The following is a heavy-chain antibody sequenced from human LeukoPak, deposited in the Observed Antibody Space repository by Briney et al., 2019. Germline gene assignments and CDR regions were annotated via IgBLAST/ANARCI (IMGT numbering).Heavy chain of an antibody. V-gene: IGHV3-53*01. CDR3: ARDFSGRGDAFDI. Sequence: PGGSLRLSCAASGFTVSSNYMSWVRQAPGKGLEWVSVIYSDGNTYYADPVKGRFTISRDNSKNTLYLQMNSLRAEDTAVYYCARDFSGRGDAFDIWGQGTMVTVSS. J-gene: IGHJ3*02. CDR2: IYSDGNT. D-gene: IGHD1-26*01. CDR1: GFTVSSNY.